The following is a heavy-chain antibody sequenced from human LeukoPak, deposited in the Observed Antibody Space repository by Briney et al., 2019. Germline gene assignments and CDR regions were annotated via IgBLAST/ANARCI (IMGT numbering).Heavy chain of an antibody. J-gene: IGHJ3*02. D-gene: IGHD2-15*01. CDR2: ISGYDGNT. CDR1: GYTFTSYG. Sequence: GASVKVSCKASGYTFTSYGVTWVRQAPGQGFEWMAWISGYDGNTNYAQKFQGRVTVNTDTSTTTAYLELRSLRSDDTAVYYCARATLGYCSGGSCGAFDIWGQGAMVTVSS. V-gene: IGHV1-18*01. CDR3: ARATLGYCSGGSCGAFDI.